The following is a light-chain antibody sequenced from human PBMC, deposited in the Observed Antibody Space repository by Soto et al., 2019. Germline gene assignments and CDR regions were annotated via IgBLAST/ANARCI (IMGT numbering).Light chain of an antibody. CDR2: GAS. V-gene: IGKV3-20*01. Sequence: IVLTQSPGTLSLSPGESATLSYRASQSFSITYLAWYQQKPGQPPRLVVSGASSRATGVPDRFSVSGSGRDFTLTITRLEPEDFAVYYCKKYGSSPPYIFGQGTKLEIK. J-gene: IGKJ2*01. CDR3: KKYGSSPPYI. CDR1: QSFSITY.